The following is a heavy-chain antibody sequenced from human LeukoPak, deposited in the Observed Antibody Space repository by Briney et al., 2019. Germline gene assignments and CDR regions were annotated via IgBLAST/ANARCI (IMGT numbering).Heavy chain of an antibody. V-gene: IGHV3-7*01. Sequence: GGSLRLPCAASGFTFSSYWMSWVRQAPGKGLEWVANKKQDGSEKYYVDSVKGRFTISRDNAKNSLYLQMNSLRAEDTAVYYCARNSLTRFGGYDFWSGDFDYWGQGTLVTVSS. J-gene: IGHJ4*02. CDR2: KKQDGSEK. D-gene: IGHD3-3*01. CDR3: ARNSLTRFGGYDFWSGDFDY. CDR1: GFTFSSYW.